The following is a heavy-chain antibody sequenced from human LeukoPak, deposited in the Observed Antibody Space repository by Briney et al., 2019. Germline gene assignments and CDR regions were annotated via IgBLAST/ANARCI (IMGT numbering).Heavy chain of an antibody. CDR1: GFTFSGYT. CDR3: TRDGDTVLTRGYYYYMDV. J-gene: IGHJ6*03. D-gene: IGHD3-10*01. CDR2: ISTSSSYI. V-gene: IGHV3-21*01. Sequence: GGSLRLSCAASGFTFSGYTMIWVRQAPGKGLEWVSSISTSSSYIYYADSVKGRFTISRDNAKKSLNLQMNSLRAEDTAVYYCTRDGDTVLTRGYYYYMDVWGKGTTV.